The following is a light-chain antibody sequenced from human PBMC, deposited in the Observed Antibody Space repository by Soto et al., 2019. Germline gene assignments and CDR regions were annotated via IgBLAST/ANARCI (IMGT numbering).Light chain of an antibody. CDR3: MQTLQTPLT. V-gene: IGKV2-28*01. Sequence: DIVMTQSPLSLPVTPGEPASISCRSSQSLLHSNGYSCLDWYLQKPGQSPQLLIYLGSNRASGVPDRFSGSGSGTDFTLKISRVEAEDVGLYYCMQTLQTPLTFGGGTKVEIK. CDR1: QSLLHSNGYSC. J-gene: IGKJ4*01. CDR2: LGS.